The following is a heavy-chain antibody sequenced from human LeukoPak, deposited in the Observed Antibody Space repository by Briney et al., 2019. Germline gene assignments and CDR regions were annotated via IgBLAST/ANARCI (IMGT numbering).Heavy chain of an antibody. CDR3: ARDHCSGGSCYSGVNWFDP. CDR2: INANSGGT. J-gene: IGHJ5*02. Sequence: ASVKVSCKASEYTFPGYYMHWVRQAPGQGLEWMGWINANSGGTNYAQKFQGRVTMTRDTSISTAYMELSRLRSDDTAVYYCARDHCSGGSCYSGVNWFDPWGQGTLVTVSS. V-gene: IGHV1-2*02. CDR1: EYTFPGYY. D-gene: IGHD2-15*01.